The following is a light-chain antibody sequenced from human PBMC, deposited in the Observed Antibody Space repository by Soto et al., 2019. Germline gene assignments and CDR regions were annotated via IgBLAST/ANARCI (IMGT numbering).Light chain of an antibody. J-gene: IGKJ1*01. Sequence: EIVLTQSPGALSVSPGDRATLSCRASQSINTNLAWFRLKPGQAPRLLIYGASIRAAGIPARFSGSGSGTEFSLTISSLQSEDFGVFFCQQYDQWWTFGQGTKVDIK. CDR1: QSINTN. V-gene: IGKV3-15*01. CDR3: QQYDQWWT. CDR2: GAS.